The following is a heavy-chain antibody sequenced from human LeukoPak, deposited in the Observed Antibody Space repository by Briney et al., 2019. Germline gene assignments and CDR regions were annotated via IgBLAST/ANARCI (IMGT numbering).Heavy chain of an antibody. CDR1: GCTFPDQY. CDR3: ARDRPHYDSSGYYPGLFDY. J-gene: IGHJ4*02. V-gene: IGHV1-2*02. D-gene: IGHD3-22*01. CDR2: INFNSGGT. Sequence: GASVQVSCLACGCTFPDQYIHWVRPGPRQGVEWVGSINFNSGGTNYAQKFQGRVTMTRDTSISTAYMELSRLRSDDTAVYYCARDRPHYDSSGYYPGLFDYWGQGTLVTVSS.